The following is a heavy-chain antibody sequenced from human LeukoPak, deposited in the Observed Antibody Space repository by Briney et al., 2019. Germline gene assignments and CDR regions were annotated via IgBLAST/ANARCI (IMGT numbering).Heavy chain of an antibody. D-gene: IGHD2-8*01. J-gene: IGHJ4*02. CDR3: TRSVRNGHFDY. CDR2: MNPNSGNT. Sequence: ASVKVSCKASGYIFTSYDINWVRQGTGQGLEWMGWMNPNSGNTGYAQKFQGRVTMTRSTSISTAYMELSSLRFEDTAVYFCTRSVRNGHFDYWGQGTLVTVSS. CDR1: GYIFTSYD. V-gene: IGHV1-8*01.